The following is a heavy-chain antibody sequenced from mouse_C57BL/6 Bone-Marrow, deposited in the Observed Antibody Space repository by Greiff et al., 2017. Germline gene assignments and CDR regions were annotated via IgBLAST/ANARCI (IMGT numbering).Heavy chain of an antibody. J-gene: IGHJ2*01. D-gene: IGHD1-1*01. CDR2: IDPSDSYT. V-gene: IGHV1-69*01. Sequence: QVQLQQPGAELVMPGASVKLSCKASGYTFTSYWMHWVKQRPGQGLEWIGEIDPSDSYTNYNQKFKGKSTLTVDKSSSTAYMQLSSLTSEDSAVYYCATGSFYYFDYLGQGTTLTVSS. CDR1: GYTFTSYW. CDR3: ATGSFYYFDY.